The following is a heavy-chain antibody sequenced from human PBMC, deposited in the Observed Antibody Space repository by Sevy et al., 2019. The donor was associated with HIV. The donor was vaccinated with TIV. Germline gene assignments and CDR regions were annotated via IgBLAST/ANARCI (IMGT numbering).Heavy chain of an antibody. V-gene: IGHV3-11*01. CDR3: ARSNNAGVGNLYYYATGYYSDY. CDR1: GFTFSDYY. J-gene: IGHJ4*02. D-gene: IGHD3-9*01. CDR2: ISGSGTSK. Sequence: GGSLRLSCAASGFTFSDYYMTWIRQAPGKGLEWVSHISGSGTSKDYADSVEGRFSISRDNAKSSLHLQMDSLRADDTAVYYCARSNNAGVGNLYYYATGYYSDYWGQGILVTVSS.